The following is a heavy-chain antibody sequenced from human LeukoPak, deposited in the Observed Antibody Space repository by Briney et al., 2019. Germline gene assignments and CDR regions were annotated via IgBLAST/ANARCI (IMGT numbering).Heavy chain of an antibody. CDR3: ARDHGRYCSGGSCYFGGFFEY. D-gene: IGHD2-15*01. Sequence: GGSLRLSCAASGFTFSSYAMSWVRQVPGKGLEWVSVISGSGDNTYYADSVKGRFTISRDNSKNMLYLQMNSLRAEDTAVYYCARDHGRYCSGGSCYFGGFFEYWGQGTLGTVSS. CDR2: ISGSGDNT. CDR1: GFTFSSYA. V-gene: IGHV3-23*01. J-gene: IGHJ4*02.